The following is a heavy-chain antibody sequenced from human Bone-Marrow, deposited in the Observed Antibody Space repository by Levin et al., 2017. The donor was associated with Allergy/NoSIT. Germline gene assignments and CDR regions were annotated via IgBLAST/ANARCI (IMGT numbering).Heavy chain of an antibody. CDR3: ARVESISWLRLTYSYFAMDV. CDR1: GESIRSYY. Sequence: SETLSLTCNVSGESIRSYYWSWIRQTPGKGLEWLGYIYYTGRTDYNPFLKSRFSISVDTSKNQFPLTLSSVTAADTAIYYCARVESISWLRLTYSYFAMDVWGQGTAVTVS. CDR2: IYYTGRT. D-gene: IGHD2-2*01. V-gene: IGHV4-59*01. J-gene: IGHJ6*02.